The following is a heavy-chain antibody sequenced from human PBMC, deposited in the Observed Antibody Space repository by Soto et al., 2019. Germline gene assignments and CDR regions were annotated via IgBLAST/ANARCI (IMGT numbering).Heavy chain of an antibody. D-gene: IGHD6-6*01. V-gene: IGHV4-39*01. J-gene: IGHJ4*02. Sequence: QLQLQESGPGLVKPSETLSLTCAVSGGSVSSGGNYWGWIRQSPGKGLEWIGSVHDTGTSHYNPSLTSRVTISVDTAKNQFSLIVNSVTAADTAVYYCARGLSSPSAAGVWGQGTLVTVSS. CDR1: GGSVSSGGNY. CDR2: VHDTGTS. CDR3: ARGLSSPSAAGV.